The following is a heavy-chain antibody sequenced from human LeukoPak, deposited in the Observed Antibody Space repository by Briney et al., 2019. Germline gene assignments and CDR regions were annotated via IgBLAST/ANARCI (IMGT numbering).Heavy chain of an antibody. CDR1: GYTFTSNY. CDR3: ARDNPVRDEAWWFNP. J-gene: IGHJ5*02. CDR2: ISPSGGST. D-gene: IGHD5-24*01. V-gene: IGHV1-46*01. Sequence: ASVKVSCKAFGYTFTSNYMQWVRQAPGQGPEWMGVISPSGGSTTYAQKFQGRVTLTRDMYTSTDYLELSSLRSEDTAVYYCARDNPVRDEAWWFNPWGQGTLVTASS.